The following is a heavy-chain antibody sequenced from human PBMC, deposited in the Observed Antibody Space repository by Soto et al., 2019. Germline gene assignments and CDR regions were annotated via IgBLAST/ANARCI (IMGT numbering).Heavy chain of an antibody. CDR1: GFTFSSDA. V-gene: IGHV3-23*01. D-gene: IGHD6-6*01. Sequence: PGGSLRLSCAASGFTFSSDAMSWVRQAPGKGLEWVSSISGSGGSTYYADSVKGRFTISRDNFKNTLYLQMNSLRAEDTAIYYCAKDLLGGYSSSVGWFDPWGQGTLVTVSS. CDR2: ISGSGGST. CDR3: AKDLLGGYSSSVGWFDP. J-gene: IGHJ5*02.